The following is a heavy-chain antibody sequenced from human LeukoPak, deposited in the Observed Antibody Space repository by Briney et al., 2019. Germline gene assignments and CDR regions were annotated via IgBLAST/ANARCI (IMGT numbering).Heavy chain of an antibody. CDR3: ARPPTPGNTGPLGY. V-gene: IGHV1-69*13. Sequence: GASVKVSCKASGGTFSSYAISWVRQAPGQGLEWMGGIIPIFGTANYAQKFQGRVTITADESTSTAYMELSSLRSEDTAVYYCARPPTPGNTGPLGYWGRGTLVTVSS. D-gene: IGHD7-27*01. CDR2: IIPIFGTA. CDR1: GGTFSSYA. J-gene: IGHJ4*02.